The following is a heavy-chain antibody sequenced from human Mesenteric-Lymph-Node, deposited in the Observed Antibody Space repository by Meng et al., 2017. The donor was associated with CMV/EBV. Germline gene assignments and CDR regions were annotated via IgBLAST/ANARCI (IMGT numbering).Heavy chain of an antibody. Sequence: GGSLRLSCKGSGYSFTTYWIGWVRQMPGKGLEWMGIIYPGDSDTRYSPSFQGQVTISADKSISTAYLQWSSVKASDSAMYYCARGSRYYGSGSYYANFEYWGQGTLVTVSS. D-gene: IGHD3-10*01. CDR3: ARGSRYYGSGSYYANFEY. CDR2: IYPGDSDT. J-gene: IGHJ4*02. V-gene: IGHV5-51*01. CDR1: GYSFTTYW.